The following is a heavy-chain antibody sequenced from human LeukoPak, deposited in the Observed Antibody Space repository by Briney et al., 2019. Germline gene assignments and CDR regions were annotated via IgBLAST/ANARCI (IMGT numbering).Heavy chain of an antibody. CDR1: GFSFNNYA. J-gene: IGHJ4*02. CDR3: AKGAYDYIEIAYFDY. V-gene: IGHV3-23*01. D-gene: IGHD5-12*01. Sequence: GGSLRLSCVASGFSFNNYAMNWVRQAPGKGLEWIALIIGSSGTTFYADSVKGRFTISRDKSKSTLYLQMNSLRAEDTAVYYCAKGAYDYIEIAYFDYWGQGSLVTVSS. CDR2: IIGSSGTT.